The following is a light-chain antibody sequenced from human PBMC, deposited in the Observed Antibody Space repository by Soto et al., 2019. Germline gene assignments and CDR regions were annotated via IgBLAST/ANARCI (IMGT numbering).Light chain of an antibody. CDR2: GAS. CDR3: QQYGSSFRYT. Sequence: EIVLTQSPGTLSLSPGERATLSCRASQSVNGNYLTWYQQKPGQAPRLLIYGASSRATGIPDRFSGSGSGTDFPLTISRLESEDFAVYSCQQYGSSFRYTFGQGTKLEIK. J-gene: IGKJ2*01. V-gene: IGKV3-20*01. CDR1: QSVNGNY.